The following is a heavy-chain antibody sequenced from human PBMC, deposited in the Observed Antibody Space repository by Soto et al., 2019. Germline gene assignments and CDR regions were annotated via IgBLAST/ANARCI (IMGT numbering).Heavy chain of an antibody. D-gene: IGHD3-10*01. J-gene: IGHJ5*02. CDR1: GATFHSYA. Sequence: QVQLVQSGSEVKKPGSSGKVSCKAFGATFHSYAISWVRQAPGQGLEWMGWIIPIFGTAYYAQKFQGRGTTTAAESTTTAYTQSRSPTPEDSAVYYCASARVPLACGASAAWGQGTLVTVSS. CDR3: ASARVPLACGASAA. CDR2: IIPIFGTA. V-gene: IGHV1-69*12.